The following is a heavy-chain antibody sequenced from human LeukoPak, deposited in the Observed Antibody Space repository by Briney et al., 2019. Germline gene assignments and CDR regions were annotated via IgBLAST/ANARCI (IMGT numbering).Heavy chain of an antibody. Sequence: SETLSLTCTVSGGSISSYYWSWIRQPPGKGLEWIGSIYHSGSTYYNPSLKSRVTISVDTSKNQFSLKLSSVTAADTAVYYCARGGIRDCSGGSCYSNWFDPWGQGTLVTVSS. J-gene: IGHJ5*02. CDR1: GGSISSYY. CDR2: IYHSGST. CDR3: ARGGIRDCSGGSCYSNWFDP. D-gene: IGHD2-15*01. V-gene: IGHV4-59*01.